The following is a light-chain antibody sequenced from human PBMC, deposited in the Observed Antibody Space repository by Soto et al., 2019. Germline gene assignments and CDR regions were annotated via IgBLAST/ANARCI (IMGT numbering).Light chain of an antibody. J-gene: IGKJ2*01. CDR1: QSISSW. CDR3: QQHSSSSPYT. V-gene: IGKV1-5*03. Sequence: DIQMTQSPSTLSASVGDRVTITCRASQSISSWLAWYQQKPGKAPNLLIYKASTLGSGVPSRFSGGGSGTEFTLTISSLQPDDFATYYCQQHSSSSPYTFGQGTKLAIK. CDR2: KAS.